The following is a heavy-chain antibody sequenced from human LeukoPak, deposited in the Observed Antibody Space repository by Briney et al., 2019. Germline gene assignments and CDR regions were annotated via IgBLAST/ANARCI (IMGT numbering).Heavy chain of an antibody. CDR1: GFTFSDYY. J-gene: IGHJ4*02. CDR2: ISSSGSTI. V-gene: IGHV3-11*01. Sequence: KAGGSLRLSCAASGFTFSDYYMSWIRQAPGKGLEWVSYISSSGSTIYYADSVKGRFTISRDNAKNSLYLQMNSLRAEDTAVYYCAREIYDSSGYSLDYWGQGTLVTVSS. D-gene: IGHD3-22*01. CDR3: AREIYDSSGYSLDY.